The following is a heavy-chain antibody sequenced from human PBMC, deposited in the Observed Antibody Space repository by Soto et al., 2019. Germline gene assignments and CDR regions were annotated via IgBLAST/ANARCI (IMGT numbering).Heavy chain of an antibody. J-gene: IGHJ4*02. CDR3: ARVGSSGWSPDY. V-gene: IGHV4-59*11. D-gene: IGHD6-19*01. Sequence: SETLSLTCTVSGGSISGHYWIWIRQPPGEGMEWIGYIFYSGSTTYNNNPSLKSRVTISVDTSKNQFSLRLSSVTAADTAVYYCARVGSSGWSPDYWGQGTLVTVSS. CDR2: IFYSGSTTY. CDR1: GGSISGHY.